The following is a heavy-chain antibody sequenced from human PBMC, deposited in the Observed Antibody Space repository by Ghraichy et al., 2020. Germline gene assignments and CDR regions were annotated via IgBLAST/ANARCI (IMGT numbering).Heavy chain of an antibody. CDR3: ARHPRSTTVTTFDY. D-gene: IGHD4-17*01. Sequence: GESLHISCKGSGYSLSSYWIGWVRQMPGKGLERMGIIYPGDSDTRYSPSFQGQVTISADKSISTAYLQWSSLKASDTAMYYCARHPRSTTVTTFDYWGQRTLVTFSS. J-gene: IGHJ4*02. V-gene: IGHV5-51*01. CDR2: IYPGDSDT. CDR1: GYSLSSYW.